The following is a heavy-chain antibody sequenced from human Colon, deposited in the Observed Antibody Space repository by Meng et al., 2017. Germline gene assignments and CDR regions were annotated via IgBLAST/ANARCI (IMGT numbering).Heavy chain of an antibody. CDR2: INTYSGNP. CDR3: ARVRCTSARCYGLYGMDV. D-gene: IGHD2-2*01. V-gene: IGHV7-4-1*02. J-gene: IGHJ6*02. Sequence: ASVKVSCKASGYIFTNYAMNWVRQASGQGLEWMGWINTYSGNPTYAQVFTGRLVLSLDTSVSTAYLQISGLKSEDTAMYYCARVRCTSARCYGLYGMDVWGQGTTVTVSS. CDR1: GYIFTNYA.